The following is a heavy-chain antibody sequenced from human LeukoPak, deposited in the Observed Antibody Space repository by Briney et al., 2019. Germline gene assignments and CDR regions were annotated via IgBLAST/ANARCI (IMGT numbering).Heavy chain of an antibody. CDR3: ATDIVVVPAAHFDP. CDR1: GYTLTELS. V-gene: IGHV1-24*01. D-gene: IGHD2-2*01. CDR2: FDPEDGET. J-gene: IGHJ5*02. Sequence: ASVKVSCKVSGYTLTELSMHWVRQAPGKGLEWMGGFDPEDGETIYAQKFQGRVTMTEDTSTDTAYMELSSLRSEDTAAYYCATDIVVVPAAHFDPWGQGTLVTVSS.